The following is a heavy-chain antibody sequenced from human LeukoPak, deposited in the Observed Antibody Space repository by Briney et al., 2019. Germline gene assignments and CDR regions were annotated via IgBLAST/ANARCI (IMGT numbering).Heavy chain of an antibody. CDR3: ARDRGDYYFDY. CDR1: GYTFTNYG. D-gene: IGHD6-25*01. V-gene: IGHV1-18*01. Sequence: GASVKVSCKASGYTFTNYGITWVRQAPGQGLEWMGWIGRNNGNTKFAQKLQGRVTMTTDTSTTTAYMELRSLSSDDTAVYFCARDRGDYYFDYWGQGTLVSVSS. J-gene: IGHJ4*02. CDR2: IGRNNGNT.